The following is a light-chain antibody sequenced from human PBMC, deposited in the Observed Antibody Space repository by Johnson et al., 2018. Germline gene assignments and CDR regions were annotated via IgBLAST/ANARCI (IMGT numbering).Light chain of an antibody. CDR3: GTWDSSLSAGNV. J-gene: IGLJ1*01. CDR2: ENN. V-gene: IGLV1-51*02. CDR1: SSNIVNNY. Sequence: QSVLTQPPSVSAPPGQKVTISCSGSSSNIVNNYVSWYQQLPGTAPKLLIYENNKRPSGIPDRFSGSKSGTSATLGITGLQTGDEADYYCGTWDSSLSAGNVFGNGTKVTVL.